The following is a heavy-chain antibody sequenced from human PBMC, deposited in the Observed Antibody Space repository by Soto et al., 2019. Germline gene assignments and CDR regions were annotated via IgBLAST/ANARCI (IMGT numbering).Heavy chain of an antibody. V-gene: IGHV6-1*01. J-gene: IGHJ6*02. Sequence: SQTLSLTCAISGDSVSSNSAAWNWIRQSPSRGLEWLGRTYYRSKWYNDYAVSVKSRITINPDTSKNQFSLQLNSVTPEDTAVYYCARDEIVVVPAAKDYYYYYGIDVWGQGTTVTVYS. CDR3: ARDEIVVVPAAKDYYYYYGIDV. CDR1: GDSVSSNSAA. CDR2: TYYRSKWYN. D-gene: IGHD2-2*01.